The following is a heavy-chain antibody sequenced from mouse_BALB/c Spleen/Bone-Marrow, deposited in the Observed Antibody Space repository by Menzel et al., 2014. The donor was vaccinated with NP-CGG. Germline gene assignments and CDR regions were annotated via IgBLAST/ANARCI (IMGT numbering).Heavy chain of an antibody. V-gene: IGHV1S137*01. Sequence: VMLVESGAELVRPGVSVKISCKGSGYTFTDYTMHWVKQSHAKRLEWIGVISTYYGDASYNQKFKGKATMIVDKSSSTAYMELARLTSEDSAIYYCARVITTGYYGMDYWGQGTSVTVSS. D-gene: IGHD2-4*01. CDR3: ARVITTGYYGMDY. J-gene: IGHJ4*01. CDR2: ISTYYGDA. CDR1: GYTFTDYT.